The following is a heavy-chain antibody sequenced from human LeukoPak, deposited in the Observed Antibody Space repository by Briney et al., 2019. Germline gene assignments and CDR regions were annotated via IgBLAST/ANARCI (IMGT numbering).Heavy chain of an antibody. CDR1: GGSISSSSYY. Sequence: SETLSLTFTVSGGSISSSSYYWGWIRQPPGKGLEWIGSIYYSGSTYYNPSLKSRVTISVDTSKNQFSLKLSSVTAADTAVYYCARDLFRQQLDYWGQGTLVTVSS. CDR2: IYYSGST. D-gene: IGHD6-13*01. J-gene: IGHJ4*02. CDR3: ARDLFRQQLDY. V-gene: IGHV4-39*07.